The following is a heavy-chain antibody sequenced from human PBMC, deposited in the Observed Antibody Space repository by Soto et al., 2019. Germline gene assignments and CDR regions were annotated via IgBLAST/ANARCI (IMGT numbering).Heavy chain of an antibody. Sequence: PGGSIGLSCAASLFTVSSNYMSWVRQAPGKGLEWVSVIYSGGSTYYADSVKGRFTISRDNSKNTLYLQMNSLRAEDTAVYYCARGSTPRYYSSSAHPLDYWGQGTMVTVSS. J-gene: IGHJ4*02. CDR3: ARGSTPRYYSSSAHPLDY. CDR1: LFTVSSNY. CDR2: IYSGGST. D-gene: IGHD6-13*01. V-gene: IGHV3-53*01.